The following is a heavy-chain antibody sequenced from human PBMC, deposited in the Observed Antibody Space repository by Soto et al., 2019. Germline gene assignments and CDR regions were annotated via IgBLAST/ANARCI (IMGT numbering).Heavy chain of an antibody. D-gene: IGHD3-22*01. CDR2: IYYSGST. CDR3: ARDGSYYDSSGQGMEFDY. Sequence: SETLSLTCTVSGGSISSGGYYWSWIRQHPGKGLEWIGYIYYSGSTYYNPSLKSRVTISVDTSKNQFSLKLSSVTAADTAVYYCARDGSYYDSSGQGMEFDYWGQGTLVTVSS. V-gene: IGHV4-31*03. CDR1: GGSISSGGYY. J-gene: IGHJ4*02.